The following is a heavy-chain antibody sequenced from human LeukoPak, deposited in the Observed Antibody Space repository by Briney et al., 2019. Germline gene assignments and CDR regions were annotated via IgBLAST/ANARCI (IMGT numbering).Heavy chain of an antibody. J-gene: IGHJ4*02. D-gene: IGHD5-18*01. CDR1: GFTFSSYA. Sequence: GGSLRLSCAASGFTFSSYAMHWVCQAPGKGLEWVAVISYDGSNKYYADSVKGRFTISRDNSKNTLYLQMNSLRAEDTALYYCAKGRGYSYGWHDFDYWGQGTLVTVSS. V-gene: IGHV3-30-3*01. CDR3: AKGRGYSYGWHDFDY. CDR2: ISYDGSNK.